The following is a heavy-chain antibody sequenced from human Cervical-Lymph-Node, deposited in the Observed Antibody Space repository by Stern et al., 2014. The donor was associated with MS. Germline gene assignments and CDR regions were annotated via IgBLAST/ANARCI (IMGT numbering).Heavy chain of an antibody. Sequence: QMQLVQSGAEVKKPGASVKVSCKVSGYRLTELSMHWVRQAPGKGLEWMGGFDPEDGKTIYAQKFQGRVTMTEDTSSDTAFMELSGLRSEDTAVFFCATGASSVSRFDYWGQGTLVTVSS. J-gene: IGHJ4*02. CDR3: ATGASSVSRFDY. D-gene: IGHD4-17*01. CDR2: FDPEDGKT. CDR1: GYRLTELS. V-gene: IGHV1-24*01.